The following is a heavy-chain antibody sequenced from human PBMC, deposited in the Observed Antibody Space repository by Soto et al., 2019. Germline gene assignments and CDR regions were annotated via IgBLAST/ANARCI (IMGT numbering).Heavy chain of an antibody. CDR2: IYYSGST. V-gene: IGHV4-31*01. CDR3: ARVHVHDAFDI. CDR1: GGSISSGGYY. D-gene: IGHD6-6*01. Sequence: QVQLQESGPGLVKPSQTLSLTCTVSGGSISSGGYYWSWIRQHPGKGLEWIGYIYYSGSTYYNPSLRSQVTIAVDPCKIRFSLKLSSVTAAETAVSYCARVHVHDAFDICGQGTMVTVSS. J-gene: IGHJ3*02.